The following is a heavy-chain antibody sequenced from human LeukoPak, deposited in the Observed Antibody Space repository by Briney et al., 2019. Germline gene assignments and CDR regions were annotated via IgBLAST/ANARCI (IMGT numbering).Heavy chain of an antibody. CDR3: ARKDGDS. V-gene: IGHV4-4*07. Sequence: SETLSLTCSVSGASISTFHWTWFRQPAGRGLEWIGLIYSSGSTLLNLSLKNRVAMSVHLTKNQLSPKLTSVTAADTAMYFCARKDGDSGGRGTLVTVSS. CDR2: IYSSGST. J-gene: IGHJ4*02. CDR1: GASISTFH.